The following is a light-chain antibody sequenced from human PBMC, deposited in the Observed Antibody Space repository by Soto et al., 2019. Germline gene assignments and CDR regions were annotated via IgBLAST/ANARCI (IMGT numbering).Light chain of an antibody. CDR2: GVS. CDR1: RSDVGFYNY. CDR3: CSYAGSYSV. J-gene: IGLJ3*02. Sequence: QSALTQPRSVSGSPGQSVTLSCTGTRSDVGFYNYVSWYQQHPGKAPKLMIYGVSTRPSGVPDRFSASKSGNTASLTISGLQAEDEADYYCCSYAGSYSVFGGGTKLTVL. V-gene: IGLV2-11*01.